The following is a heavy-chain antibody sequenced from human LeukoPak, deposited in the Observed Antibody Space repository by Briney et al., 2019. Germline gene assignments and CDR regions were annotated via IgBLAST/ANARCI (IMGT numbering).Heavy chain of an antibody. J-gene: IGHJ4*02. Sequence: SETLSLTCTVSGGSISSYYWSWIRQPPGKGLEWIGYIYTSRSTNYNPSLKSRVTISVDTSKNQFSLKLSSVTAADTAVYYCARQRSEAAALDYWGQGTLVTVSS. D-gene: IGHD2-2*01. CDR2: IYTSRST. CDR3: ARQRSEAAALDY. V-gene: IGHV4-4*09. CDR1: GGSISSYY.